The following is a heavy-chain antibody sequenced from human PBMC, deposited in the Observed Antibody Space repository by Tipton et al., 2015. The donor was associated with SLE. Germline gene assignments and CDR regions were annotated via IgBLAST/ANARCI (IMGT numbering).Heavy chain of an antibody. D-gene: IGHD2-2*01. CDR1: SGSISSHY. CDR3: ARGGCSSSSGLKGFAP. CDR2: IYYSGST. J-gene: IGHJ5*02. Sequence: LSCTVSSGSISSHYWSWIRQPPGKGLEWIGYIYYSGSTNYNPSLKSRVTISLATSRNEFSLKLSSVTAADTAVFYCARGGCSSSSGLKGFAPWGQGVLVTVAS. V-gene: IGHV4-59*11.